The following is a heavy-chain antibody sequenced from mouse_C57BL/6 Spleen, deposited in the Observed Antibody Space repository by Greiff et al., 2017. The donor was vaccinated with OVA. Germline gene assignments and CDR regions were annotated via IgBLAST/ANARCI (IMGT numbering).Heavy chain of an antibody. V-gene: IGHV1-81*01. CDR1: GYTFTSYG. J-gene: IGHJ3*01. CDR3: ARQDGSSYYVFAY. D-gene: IGHD1-1*01. CDR2: IYPRSGNT. Sequence: QVQLQQSGAELARPGASVKLSCKASGYTFTSYGISWVKQRTGQGLEWIGEIYPRSGNTYYNEKFKGKATLTADKSSSTAYMELRSLTSEDSAVYFCARQDGSSYYVFAYWGQGTLVTVSA.